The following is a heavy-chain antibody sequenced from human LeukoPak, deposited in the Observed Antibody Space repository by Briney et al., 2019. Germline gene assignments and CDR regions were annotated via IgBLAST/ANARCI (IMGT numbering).Heavy chain of an antibody. J-gene: IGHJ4*02. CDR3: ARPRLEPDLGFDY. V-gene: IGHV4-39*01. D-gene: IGHD1-1*01. CDR1: GGSIRSSYYY. CDR2: IYDSGST. Sequence: NPSETLSLTCTVSGGSIRSSYYYWGWIRQPPGKGLEWIGSIYDSGSTYYNPSLKSRVTISVDTSKNQFSLKLSSVTAADTAVYYCARPRLEPDLGFDYWGQGTLVTVSS.